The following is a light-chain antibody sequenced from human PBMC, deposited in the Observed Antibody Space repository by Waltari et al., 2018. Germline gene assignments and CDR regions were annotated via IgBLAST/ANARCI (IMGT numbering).Light chain of an antibody. CDR2: SND. J-gene: IGLJ2*01. CDR1: TSSSRNRG. CDR3: AVWDDYLRGPV. Sequence: QSVLTQPPSASGTPGQRVTISCSGRTSSSRNRGVNWYHHLPGPAPKVLIYSNDQRPSGVPDRFSGSKSGTSASLAISGLQSDDEADYYCAVWDDYLRGPVFGGGTKLTVL. V-gene: IGLV1-44*01.